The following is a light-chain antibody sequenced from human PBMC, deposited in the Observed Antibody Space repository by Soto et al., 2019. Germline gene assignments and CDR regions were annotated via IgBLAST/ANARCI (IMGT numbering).Light chain of an antibody. J-gene: IGKJ4*01. CDR1: QSISNN. CDR3: QQYNNWPLT. CDR2: GAS. Sequence: DIEMTQSPATLSVSLGERATLSCRASQSISNNLAWYQQQPGQAPRLLIYGASTRATGIPARFSGSESGTEFTLTISSLQSEDFAVYYCQQYNNWPLTFGGGTKVEIK. V-gene: IGKV3-15*01.